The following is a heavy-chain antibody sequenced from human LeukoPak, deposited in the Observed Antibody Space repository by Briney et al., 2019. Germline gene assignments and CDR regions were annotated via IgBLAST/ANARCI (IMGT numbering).Heavy chain of an antibody. CDR3: ARESGGDYYMDV. V-gene: IGHV3-33*01. CDR2: IWYDASKT. D-gene: IGHD3-10*01. CDR1: GFTFTDYG. Sequence: GKSLRLSCAASGFTFTDYGLHWVRQAPGKGLGWVAVIWYDASKTFYADSVKGRFTISRDDAMNTLYLQMDNLSADDTAVYYCARESGGDYYMDVWGKGTTVIVSS. J-gene: IGHJ6*03.